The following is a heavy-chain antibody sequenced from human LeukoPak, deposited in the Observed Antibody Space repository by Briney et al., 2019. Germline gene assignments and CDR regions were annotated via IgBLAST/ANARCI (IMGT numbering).Heavy chain of an antibody. CDR2: IIHSGRT. J-gene: IGHJ5*02. CDR1: GGSFSGNY. CDR3: ARGLNYDILTANPFTAWFDP. D-gene: IGHD3-9*01. Sequence: SETLSLTCAVYGGSFSGNYWSWIRQSPGKGLEWIGEIIHSGRTNYNPSLESRVTISVDTSKNQFSLKLSSVTAADTAVYYCARGLNYDILTANPFTAWFDPWGRGTLVTVSS. V-gene: IGHV4-34*01.